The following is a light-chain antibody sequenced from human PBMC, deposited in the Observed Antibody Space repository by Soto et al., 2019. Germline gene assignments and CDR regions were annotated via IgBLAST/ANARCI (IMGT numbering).Light chain of an antibody. CDR2: IND. V-gene: IGLV1-44*01. Sequence: QSVLTQPPSASGTPGLSVTISCSGGSSNVGSNTVSWYQHLPGTAPKLLIYINDQRPSGVPDRFSGSKSGTSASLAITGLQSEDEAIYYCSSYTSSSTVVFGGGTKLTVL. CDR3: SSYTSSSTVV. J-gene: IGLJ2*01. CDR1: SSNVGSNT.